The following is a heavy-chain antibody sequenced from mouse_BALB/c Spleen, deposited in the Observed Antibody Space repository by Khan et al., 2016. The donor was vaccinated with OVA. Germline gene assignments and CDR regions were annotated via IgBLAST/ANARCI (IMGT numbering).Heavy chain of an antibody. V-gene: IGHV1-63*02. Sequence: QVQLQQSGGEVVRPGTSVKISCKASGYTFTNYWLGWVRQRPGHGLEWIGDIYPGGYFTNYNEKFKDKATLTVDTSSTTANMQHSSLTSEDSAVYFCARWATWYFDVWGSGTAVTVSS. CDR1: GYTFTNYW. CDR3: ARWATWYFDV. D-gene: IGHD3-1*01. CDR2: IYPGGYFT. J-gene: IGHJ1*01.